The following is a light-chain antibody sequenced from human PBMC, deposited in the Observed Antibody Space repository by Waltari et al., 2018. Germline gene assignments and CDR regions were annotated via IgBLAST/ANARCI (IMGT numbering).Light chain of an antibody. CDR1: QSISSW. CDR3: QQYNSYPWT. Sequence: DIQMTQSPSTLSASVGDRVTITCRASQSISSWLAWYQQKPGKAPKLLIYKASSLESGVPSRFSGSGSGREFTLPISSLQPDDFATYYCQQYNSYPWTFGQGTKVEIK. CDR2: KAS. J-gene: IGKJ1*01. V-gene: IGKV1-5*03.